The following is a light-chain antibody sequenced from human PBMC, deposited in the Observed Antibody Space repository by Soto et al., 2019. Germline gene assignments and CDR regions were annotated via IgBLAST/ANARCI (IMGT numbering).Light chain of an antibody. CDR1: SSNIGAGYY. Sequence: QSVLTQPPSVSGAPGQRVTISCTGSSSNIGAGYYVHWYQQLPGTAPKLLIYGNSNRPSGVPDRFSGSKSGTSASLAITGLQXEDEADYYCQSYDSSLSGYVFGTGTKLNVL. V-gene: IGLV1-40*01. J-gene: IGLJ1*01. CDR3: QSYDSSLSGYV. CDR2: GNS.